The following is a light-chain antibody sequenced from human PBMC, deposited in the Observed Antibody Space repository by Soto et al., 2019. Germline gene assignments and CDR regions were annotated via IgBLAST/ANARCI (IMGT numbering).Light chain of an antibody. CDR3: CSYAGSDTWA. CDR1: RSDVGNYNL. V-gene: IGLV2-23*02. CDR2: EVN. J-gene: IGLJ3*02. Sequence: QSALTQPASVSGSPGQSITISCTGTRSDVGNYNLVSWYQQHPGKAPKLMIYEVNKRPSGVSNRFSGSKSGNTASLTISGLQTEDEAYYYCCSYAGSDTWAFGGGTKLTVL.